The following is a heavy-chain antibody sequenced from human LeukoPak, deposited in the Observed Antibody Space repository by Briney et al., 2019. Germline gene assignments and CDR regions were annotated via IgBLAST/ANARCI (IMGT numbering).Heavy chain of an antibody. Sequence: PGGSLRLSCAASGFTFSNYWMTWVRQAPGKGLEWVANIKKDGGDKYYVDSVKGRFTITRDNTKNLLYLQMNSLRAEDTAVYYCARDGFSSSWYGRALDYWGQGTLVTVSS. D-gene: IGHD6-13*01. CDR3: ARDGFSSSWYGRALDY. J-gene: IGHJ4*02. CDR1: GFTFSNYW. V-gene: IGHV3-7*01. CDR2: IKKDGGDK.